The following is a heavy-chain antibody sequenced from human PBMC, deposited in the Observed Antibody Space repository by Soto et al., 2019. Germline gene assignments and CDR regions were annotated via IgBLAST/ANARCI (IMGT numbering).Heavy chain of an antibody. Sequence: QLQLQESGSGLVKPSQTLSLTCAVSGGSISSGGYSWSWIRQPPGKGLEWIGYIYHSGSTYYNPSLKSRVTISVDRSKNQFSLKLSSVTAADTAVYYCARGKPYDILTGYYENYYFDYWGQGTLVTVSS. D-gene: IGHD3-9*01. CDR3: ARGKPYDILTGYYENYYFDY. CDR2: IYHSGST. J-gene: IGHJ4*02. CDR1: GGSISSGGYS. V-gene: IGHV4-30-2*01.